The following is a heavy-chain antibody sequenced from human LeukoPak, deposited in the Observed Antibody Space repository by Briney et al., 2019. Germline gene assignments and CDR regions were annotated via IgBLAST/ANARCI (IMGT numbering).Heavy chain of an antibody. CDR3: ARVMWYSSGWYYDYFVY. Sequence: ASVKVSCKASGYTFTGYYMHWVRQAPGQGLEWMGWINPNSGGTNYAQKFQGRVTMTRDTSISTAYMELSRLRSDDTAVYYCARVMWYSSGWYYDYFVYWGQGTLVTVSS. D-gene: IGHD6-19*01. CDR1: GYTFTGYY. CDR2: INPNSGGT. V-gene: IGHV1-2*02. J-gene: IGHJ4*02.